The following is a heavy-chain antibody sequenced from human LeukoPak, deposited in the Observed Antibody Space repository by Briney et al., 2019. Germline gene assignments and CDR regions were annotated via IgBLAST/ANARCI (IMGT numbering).Heavy chain of an antibody. CDR2: ISAYNGNT. V-gene: IGHV1-18*03. CDR3: ARDILTTPHYYYYGMDV. CDR1: GYTFTSYG. Sequence: ASVKVSCKASGYTFTSYGISWVRQAPGQGLEWMGWISAYNGNTNYAQKLQGRVAMTTDTSTSTAYMELRSLRSDDMAVYYCARDILTTPHYYYYGMDVWGQGTTVTVSS. D-gene: IGHD4-17*01. J-gene: IGHJ6*02.